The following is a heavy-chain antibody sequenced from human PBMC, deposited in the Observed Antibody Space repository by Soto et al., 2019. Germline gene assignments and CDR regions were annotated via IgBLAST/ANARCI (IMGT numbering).Heavy chain of an antibody. Sequence: SETLSLTCAVSGGSISSGGYSWSWIRQPPGKGLEWIGYIYHSGSTYYNPSLKSRVTISVDRSKNQFSLKLSSVTAADTAVYYCVRKTTVRTHYFDYWGQGTLVTVSS. D-gene: IGHD4-4*01. V-gene: IGHV4-30-2*01. CDR1: GGSISSGGYS. CDR2: IYHSGST. J-gene: IGHJ4*02. CDR3: VRKTTVRTHYFDY.